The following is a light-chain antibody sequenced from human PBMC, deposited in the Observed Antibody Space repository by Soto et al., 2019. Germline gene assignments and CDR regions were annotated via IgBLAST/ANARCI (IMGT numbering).Light chain of an antibody. J-gene: IGLJ3*02. V-gene: IGLV2-14*01. Sequence: QSALTQPASVSGSPGHSITISCTGTSSDVGAYNYVSWYQQHPGKAPKLIIYDVSKRPSGVSNRFSGSKSGNTAFLIISVLQAEDEADYHCSSKTTRTTGVFGGGTKLTVL. CDR1: SSDVGAYNY. CDR2: DVS. CDR3: SSKTTRTTGV.